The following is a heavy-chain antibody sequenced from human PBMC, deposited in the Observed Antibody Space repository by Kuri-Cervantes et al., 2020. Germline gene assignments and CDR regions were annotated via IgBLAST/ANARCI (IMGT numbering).Heavy chain of an antibody. Sequence: GESLKISCAASGFTFSSYGMHWVRQAPGKGPEWVAVIWYDGSNKYYADSVKGRFTISRDNSKNTLYLQMNSLRAEDTAVYYCARGHIRFVDYWGQGTLVTVSS. V-gene: IGHV3-33*01. J-gene: IGHJ4*02. CDR2: IWYDGSNK. CDR3: ARGHIRFVDY. CDR1: GFTFSSYG. D-gene: IGHD3-3*01.